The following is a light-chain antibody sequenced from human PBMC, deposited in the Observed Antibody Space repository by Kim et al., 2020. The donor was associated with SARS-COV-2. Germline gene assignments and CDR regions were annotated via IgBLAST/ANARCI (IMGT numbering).Light chain of an antibody. CDR3: NSPHSSRNHLV. Sequence: ALGQTVRITCQGDSLRSYYASWYQQKPGQAPVLVIYGKNNRPSGIPDRFSGSSSGNTASLTITGAQAEDEDDYSCNSPHSSRNHLVFCGGTQLTVL. V-gene: IGLV3-19*01. CDR1: SLRSYY. CDR2: GKN. J-gene: IGLJ2*01.